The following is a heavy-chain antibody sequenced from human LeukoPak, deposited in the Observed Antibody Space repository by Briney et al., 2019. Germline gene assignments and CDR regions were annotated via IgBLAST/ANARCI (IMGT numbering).Heavy chain of an antibody. CDR1: GYTFTTYY. D-gene: IGHD3-22*01. J-gene: IGHJ3*02. V-gene: IGHV1-46*03. CDR3: ASPSSYYYDSSDSRAFDI. CDR2: ISPSGGST. Sequence: ASVKVSCKASGYTFTTYYMHWVRQAPGQGLEWMGIISPSGGSTTYAQKFQGRVTMTRDTSTSTVYMELSSLRSEDTAVYYCASPSSYYYDSSDSRAFDIWGQGTMVTVSS.